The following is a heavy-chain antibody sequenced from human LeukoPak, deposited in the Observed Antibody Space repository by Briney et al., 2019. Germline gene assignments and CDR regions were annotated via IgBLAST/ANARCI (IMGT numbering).Heavy chain of an antibody. CDR1: GFTFSSYS. V-gene: IGHV3-21*01. CDR3: ARDFIAALATDY. D-gene: IGHD6-6*01. J-gene: IGHJ4*02. Sequence: GGPLSLSYAASGFTFSSYSMNWVRQAPGKGLEWVSSISSSSSYIYYADSVKGRFTISRDNAKNSLYLQMNSLRAEDTAVYYCARDFIAALATDYWGQGTLVTVSS. CDR2: ISSSSSYI.